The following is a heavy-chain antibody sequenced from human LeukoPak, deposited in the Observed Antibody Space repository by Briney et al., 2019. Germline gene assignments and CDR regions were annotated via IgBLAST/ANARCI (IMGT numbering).Heavy chain of an antibody. CDR3: AREHGAVTGLDAFDI. J-gene: IGHJ3*02. CDR2: ISGHNGNT. V-gene: IGHV1-18*04. D-gene: IGHD6-19*01. CDR1: GYTFSTYG. Sequence: GASVKVSCKPSGYTFSTYGINWMRQAPGQGLEWMGWISGHNGNTQYSQKLQGRVTMSIDTSTTTAYMELRSLRSDDTVLYYCAREHGAVTGLDAFDIWGQGTMVTVSS.